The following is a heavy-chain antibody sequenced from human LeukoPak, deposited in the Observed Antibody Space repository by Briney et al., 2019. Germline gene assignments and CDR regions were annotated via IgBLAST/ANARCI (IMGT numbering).Heavy chain of an antibody. CDR2: MNPNSGNT. V-gene: IGHV1-8*03. CDR3: ARGVPLRSDYTTWFDP. J-gene: IGHJ5*02. CDR1: GYTFTSYD. D-gene: IGHD4-11*01. Sequence: ASVKVSCKASGYTFTSYDINWVRQATGQGLEWMGWMNPNSGNTGYAQKFQGRVTITRNTSISTAYMELSSLRSEDTAVYYCARGVPLRSDYTTWFDPWGQGTLGTVSS.